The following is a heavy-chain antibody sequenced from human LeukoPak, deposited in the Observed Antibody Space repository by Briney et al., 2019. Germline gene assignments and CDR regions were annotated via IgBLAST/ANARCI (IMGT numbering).Heavy chain of an antibody. CDR2: ISAICTVT. V-gene: IGHV3-48*03. D-gene: IGHD5-18*01. CDR1: GFTFSSYE. J-gene: IGHJ4*02. Sequence: GGSLRLSCAASGFTFSSYEMNWVRQAPGKGLEWISYISAICTVTHYADSVEGRFTISRDNAKNSLYLQMNSLRAEDTAVYSCARDKTRGLGYSYSKSGNYFDYWGQGTLVTVSS. CDR3: ARDKTRGLGYSYSKSGNYFDY.